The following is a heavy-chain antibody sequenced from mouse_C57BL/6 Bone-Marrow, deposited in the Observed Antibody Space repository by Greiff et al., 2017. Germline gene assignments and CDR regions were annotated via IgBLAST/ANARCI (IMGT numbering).Heavy chain of an antibody. CDR3: TTGIYYDYDEGDY. V-gene: IGHV14-4*01. CDR1: GFNIKDDY. J-gene: IGHJ2*01. CDR2: IDPENGDT. D-gene: IGHD2-4*01. Sequence: VQLQQPGAELVRPGASVKLSCTASGFNIKDDYMHWVKQRPEQGLEWIGWIDPENGDTEYASKFQGKATITADTSSNTAYLQLSSLTSEDTAVYYCTTGIYYDYDEGDYWGQGTTLTVSS.